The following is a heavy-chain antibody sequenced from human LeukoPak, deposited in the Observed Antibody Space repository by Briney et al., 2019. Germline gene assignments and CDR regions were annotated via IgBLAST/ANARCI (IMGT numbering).Heavy chain of an antibody. D-gene: IGHD3-3*01. CDR3: ARSIMIFGVARGLGDWFDP. Sequence: PGGSLRLSCAASGFTFSSYDMHWVRQAPGKGLEWVAVISYDGSNKYYVDSVKGRFTISRDNSKNTLYLQMNSLRAEDTAVYYCARSIMIFGVARGLGDWFDPWGQGILVTVSS. CDR1: GFTFSSYD. CDR2: ISYDGSNK. J-gene: IGHJ5*02. V-gene: IGHV3-30-3*01.